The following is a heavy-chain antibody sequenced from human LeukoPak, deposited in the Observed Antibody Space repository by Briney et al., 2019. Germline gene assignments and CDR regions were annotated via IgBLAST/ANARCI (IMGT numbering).Heavy chain of an antibody. Sequence: GGSLRLSCAASGITFSNYAMSWVRQAPGKGLEWVSIIGYRGGTIYYADSVKGRFTISRDNAKNSLYLQMNSLRAEDTAVYYCARGGTRSLWFGELLLFDYWGQGTLVTVSS. CDR3: ARGGTRSLWFGELLLFDY. D-gene: IGHD3-10*01. V-gene: IGHV3-48*01. CDR2: IGYRGGTI. CDR1: GITFSNYA. J-gene: IGHJ4*02.